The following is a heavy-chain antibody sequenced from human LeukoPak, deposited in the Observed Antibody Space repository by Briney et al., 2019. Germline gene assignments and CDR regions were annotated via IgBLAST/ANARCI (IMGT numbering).Heavy chain of an antibody. CDR1: GYSISSGYY. CDR3: ASAQQLVLFDY. Sequence: SETLSLTCTVSGYSISSGYYWGWIRQPPGKGLEWIGSIYHSGSTYYNPSLKSRVTISVDTSKNQFSLKLSSVTAADTAVYYCASAQQLVLFDYWGQGNLVTVSS. V-gene: IGHV4-38-2*02. CDR2: IYHSGST. J-gene: IGHJ4*02. D-gene: IGHD6-13*01.